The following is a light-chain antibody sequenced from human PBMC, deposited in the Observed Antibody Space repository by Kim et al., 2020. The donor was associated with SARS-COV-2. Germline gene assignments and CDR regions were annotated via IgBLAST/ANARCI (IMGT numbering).Light chain of an antibody. CDR3: QQYKNWPPYT. V-gene: IGKV3-15*01. CDR1: QSISSN. J-gene: IGKJ2*01. CDR2: GAS. Sequence: EIVMTQSPATLSVSPGERATLSCRASQSISSNLAWYQQKPGQAPRLLIYGASTRATGIPARFSGSGSGTEFTLTISSLQSEDFAVYHCQQYKNWPPYTFGQGTKLEI.